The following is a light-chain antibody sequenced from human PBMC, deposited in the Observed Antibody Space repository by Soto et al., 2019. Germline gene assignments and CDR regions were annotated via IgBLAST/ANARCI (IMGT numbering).Light chain of an antibody. CDR1: QSVSNNY. Sequence: EIVLTQSPATLSLSPGERATLSCRASQSVSNNYLAWYQQKPGQAPRLLIYGTSIRATGIPDRFSGSGSGTDFTLTISRLEPEDFAVYYCQYYGRSPLTFGGGTKVDVK. J-gene: IGKJ4*01. CDR3: QYYGRSPLT. V-gene: IGKV3-20*01. CDR2: GTS.